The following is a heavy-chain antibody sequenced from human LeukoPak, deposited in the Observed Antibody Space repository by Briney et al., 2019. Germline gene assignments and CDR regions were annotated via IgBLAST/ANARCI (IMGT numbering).Heavy chain of an antibody. J-gene: IGHJ4*02. CDR2: IRSKAYGGTT. V-gene: IGHV3-49*03. CDR1: GFTFGDYA. D-gene: IGHD3-3*01. CDR3: TRGRFLEWLYFDY. Sequence: GGSLRLSCTASGFTFGDYATSWFRQAPGKGLEWVGFIRSKAYGGTTEYAASVKGRFTISRDDSKSIAYLQMNSLKTEDTAVYYCTRGRFLEWLYFDYWGQGTLVTVSS.